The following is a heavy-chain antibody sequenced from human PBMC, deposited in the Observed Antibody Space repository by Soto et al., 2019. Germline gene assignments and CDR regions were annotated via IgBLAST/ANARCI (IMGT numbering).Heavy chain of an antibody. V-gene: IGHV4-59*01. CDR3: AGDPNSTTWAFH. CDR1: GDVISSYY. J-gene: IGHJ4*02. D-gene: IGHD6-13*01. CDR2: THYSGST. Sequence: QVHLQESGPGLVKPSETLSLTCSVSGDVISSYYWSWVRQPPGKGLEWIGYTHYSGSTNYNPSLKSRVTISVDTSTQQFSLKLTSVTAADTAIYYCAGDPNSTTWAFHWGQGTLVTVSS.